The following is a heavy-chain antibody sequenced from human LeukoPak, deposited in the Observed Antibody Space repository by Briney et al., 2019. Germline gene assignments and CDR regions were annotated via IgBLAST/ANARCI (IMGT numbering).Heavy chain of an antibody. J-gene: IGHJ4*02. V-gene: IGHV1-18*01. CDR3: ARERVRIRIPFDY. CDR1: GYTFTTYG. Sequence: ASVKVSCKASGYTFTTYGISWVRQAPGQGLEWMGWISTYNGDTNYAQKLQGRVTMTADTSTSTTYMELRSLRSDDTAVYYCARERVRIRIPFDYWGQGTLVTVSS. D-gene: IGHD2/OR15-2a*01. CDR2: ISTYNGDT.